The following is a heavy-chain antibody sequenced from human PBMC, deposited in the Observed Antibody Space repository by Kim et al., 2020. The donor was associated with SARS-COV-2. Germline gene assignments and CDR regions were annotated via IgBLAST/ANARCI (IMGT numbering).Heavy chain of an antibody. J-gene: IGHJ4*02. Sequence: SVKVSCKSSGYIFTNFAISWVRQAPGQGLEWIGGIIPVFASKDYAQKFQDRVSITADKSTATAYLDLTSLKFEDTAVYYCARVAVAGLSPYYYFDIWGQGTLVTVSS. D-gene: IGHD6-19*01. V-gene: IGHV1-69*06. CDR3: ARVAVAGLSPYYYFDI. CDR2: IIPVFASK. CDR1: GYIFTNFA.